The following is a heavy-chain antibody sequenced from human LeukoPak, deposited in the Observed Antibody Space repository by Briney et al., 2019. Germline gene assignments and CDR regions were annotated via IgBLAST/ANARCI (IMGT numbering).Heavy chain of an antibody. CDR2: ISTYTGNT. CDR3: ARTSRYSSPDY. CDR1: GYSFTTYG. V-gene: IGHV1-18*01. J-gene: IGHJ4*02. D-gene: IGHD6-6*01. Sequence: ASVNVSCKASGYSFTTYGIIWVRQAPGQGLEWMGWISTYTGNTNYAQSLQGRVTMTPDTSTGTAYMELRSLRSDDTAVYYCARTSRYSSPDYWGQGTLVTVSS.